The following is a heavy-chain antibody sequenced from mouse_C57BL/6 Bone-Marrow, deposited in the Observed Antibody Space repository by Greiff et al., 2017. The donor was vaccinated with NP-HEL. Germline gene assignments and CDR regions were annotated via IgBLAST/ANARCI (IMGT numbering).Heavy chain of an antibody. D-gene: IGHD2-10*01. Sequence: EVQLVESGPELVKPGASVKISCKASGYSFTGYYMHWVKQSHGNILDWIGYIYPYNGVSSYNQKFKGKATLTVDKSSSTAYMELRSLTSEDSAALLGKGAMDYWGQGTSVTVSS. CDR3: KGAMDY. CDR2: IYPYNGVS. CDR1: GYSFTGYY. V-gene: IGHV1-31*01. J-gene: IGHJ4*01.